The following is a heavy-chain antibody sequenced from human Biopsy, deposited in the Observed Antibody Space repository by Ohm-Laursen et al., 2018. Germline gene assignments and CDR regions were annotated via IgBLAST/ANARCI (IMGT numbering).Heavy chain of an antibody. J-gene: IGHJ3*02. CDR1: GFTFSHAW. Sequence: SLRLSRSASGFTFSHAWMSWVRQAPGKGLEWVGRIKNEIDGGTTDYAAPVKGRFTILRDDSKNMLFLQMDSLKTEDTAVYYCTHHYDASDDVFDIWGQGTVVTVSS. V-gene: IGHV3-15*01. CDR3: THHYDASDDVFDI. D-gene: IGHD3-22*01. CDR2: IKNEIDGGTT.